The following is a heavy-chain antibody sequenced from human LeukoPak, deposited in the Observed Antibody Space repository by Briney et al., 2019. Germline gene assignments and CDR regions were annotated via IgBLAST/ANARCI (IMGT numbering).Heavy chain of an antibody. V-gene: IGHV1-69*13. CDR3: ARSKSVVVPAAMYFSLDY. Sequence: GASVKVSCKASGGTFSSYAISWVRQAPGQGLEWMGGIIPIFGTANYAQKFQGRVTITADESTSTAYMELSSLRSEDTAVYYCARSKSVVVPAAMYFSLDYRGQGTLVTVSS. J-gene: IGHJ4*02. CDR2: IIPIFGTA. CDR1: GGTFSSYA. D-gene: IGHD2-2*01.